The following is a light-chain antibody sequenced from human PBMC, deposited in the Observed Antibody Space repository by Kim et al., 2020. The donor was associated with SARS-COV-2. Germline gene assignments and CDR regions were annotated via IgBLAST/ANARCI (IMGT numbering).Light chain of an antibody. CDR3: NSRDSSGDQWV. J-gene: IGLJ3*02. V-gene: IGLV3-19*01. CDR2: GNK. CDR1: SLRSYF. Sequence: SSELTQDPAVSVALGQTVRITCQGNSLRSYFATWYQQKPGQAPILVIYGNKNRPSGIPDRFSGSRSENTASLTITGAQAEDEADYYCNSRDSSGDQWVFGGGTQLTVL.